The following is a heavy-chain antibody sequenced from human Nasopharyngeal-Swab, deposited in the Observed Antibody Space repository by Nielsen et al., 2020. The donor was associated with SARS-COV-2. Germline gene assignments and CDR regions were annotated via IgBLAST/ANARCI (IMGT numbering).Heavy chain of an antibody. CDR2: ITSSSTYT. CDR3: ARGHYGLDV. Sequence: GGSLRLSCAASGFTFSSYSMNWVRQAPGKGLEWVSAITSSSTYTYYADSVKGRFTISRDNARNSLYLQMNSLRAEDTAVYYCARGHYGLDVWGQGTTVTVSS. CDR1: GFTFSSYS. J-gene: IGHJ6*02. V-gene: IGHV3-21*01.